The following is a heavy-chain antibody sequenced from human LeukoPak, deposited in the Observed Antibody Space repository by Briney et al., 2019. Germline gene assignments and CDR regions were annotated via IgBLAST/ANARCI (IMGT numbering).Heavy chain of an antibody. J-gene: IGHJ4*02. Sequence: GGSLRLSCAASGSTFSSYAMSWVRQAPGKGLEWVSAISGSGGSTYYADSVKGRFTISRDNSKNTLYLQMNSLRAEDTAVYYCAKDRWGYYYDSSRDYWGQGTLVTVSS. V-gene: IGHV3-23*01. CDR1: GSTFSSYA. CDR3: AKDRWGYYYDSSRDY. D-gene: IGHD3-22*01. CDR2: ISGSGGST.